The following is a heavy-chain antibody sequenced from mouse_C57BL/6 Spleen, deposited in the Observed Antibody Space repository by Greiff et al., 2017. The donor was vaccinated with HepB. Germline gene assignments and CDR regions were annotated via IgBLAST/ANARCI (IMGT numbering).Heavy chain of an antibody. Sequence: EVKLMESGGDLVKPGGSLKLSCAASGFTFSSYGMSWVRQTPDKRLEWVATISSGGSYTYYTDSVKGRFTISRDNAKNTLYLQMSSLKSEDTAMYYFARHAEDYDYDEGFAYWGQGTLVTVSA. V-gene: IGHV5-6*01. D-gene: IGHD2-4*01. CDR3: ARHAEDYDYDEGFAY. J-gene: IGHJ3*01. CDR1: GFTFSSYG. CDR2: ISSGGSYT.